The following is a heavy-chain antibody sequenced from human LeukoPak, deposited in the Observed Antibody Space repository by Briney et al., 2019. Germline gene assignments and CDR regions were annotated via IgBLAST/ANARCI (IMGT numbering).Heavy chain of an antibody. CDR1: GGTFSSYA. D-gene: IGHD3-9*01. V-gene: IGHV1-18*01. Sequence: GASVKVSCKASGGTFSSYAISWVRQAPGQGLEWMGWISAYNGNTNYAQKLQGRVTMTTDTSTSTAYMELRSLRSDDTAVYYCARDLLEYYDILTGSHPLGYWGQGTLVTVSS. J-gene: IGHJ4*02. CDR2: ISAYNGNT. CDR3: ARDLLEYYDILTGSHPLGY.